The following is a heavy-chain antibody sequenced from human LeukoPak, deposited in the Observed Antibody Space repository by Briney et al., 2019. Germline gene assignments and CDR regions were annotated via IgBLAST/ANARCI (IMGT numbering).Heavy chain of an antibody. D-gene: IGHD1-20*01. V-gene: IGHV3-23*01. CDR3: AKDISGTPYFDY. CDR1: GFTFSSYA. J-gene: IGHJ4*02. CDR2: ISGSGGST. Sequence: QPGGSLRLSCAASGFTFSSYAMSWVRQAPGKGLELVSAISGSGGSTYYADSVKGRFTISRDNSKNTLYLQMNSLGAEDTAVYYCAKDISGTPYFDYWGQGTLVTVSS.